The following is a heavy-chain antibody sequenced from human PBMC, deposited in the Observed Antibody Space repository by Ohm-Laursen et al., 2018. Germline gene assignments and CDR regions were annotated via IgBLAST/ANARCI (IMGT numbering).Heavy chain of an antibody. J-gene: IGHJ6*02. D-gene: IGHD2-8*01. V-gene: IGHV3-21*01. CDR2: INFSGRYI. CDR3: ARDDGIYARRSGMDV. Sequence: SLRLSCSASGFTFTTYTMNWLRQAPGKGLEWVSSINFSGRYIYYADSVKGRFAISRDNAKKSLFLQMNSLRVEDTAVYYCARDDGIYARRSGMDVWGQGTAVTVSS. CDR1: GFTFTTYT.